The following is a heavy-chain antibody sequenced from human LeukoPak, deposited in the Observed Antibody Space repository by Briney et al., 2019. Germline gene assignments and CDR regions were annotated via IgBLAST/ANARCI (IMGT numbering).Heavy chain of an antibody. V-gene: IGHV4-59*08. CDR1: GGSISSYY. CDR2: IYYSGST. J-gene: IGHJ5*02. CDR3: ARQVTMTPGSVWFDP. D-gene: IGHD3-22*01. Sequence: SETPSLTCTVSGGSISSYYWSWIRQPPGKGLEWIGYIYYSGSTNYNPSLKSRVTISVDTSKNQFSLKLSSVTAADTAVYYCARQVTMTPGSVWFDPWGQGTLVTVSS.